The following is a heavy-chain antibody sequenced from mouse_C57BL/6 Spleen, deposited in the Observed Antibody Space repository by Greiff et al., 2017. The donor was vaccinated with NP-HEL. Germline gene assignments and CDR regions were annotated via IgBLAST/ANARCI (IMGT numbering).Heavy chain of an antibody. CDR1: GYTFTSYW. Sequence: QVQLKQPGAELVMPGASVKLSCKASGYTFTSYWMHWVKQRPGQGLEWIGEIDPSDSYTNYNQKFKGKSTLTVDKSSSTAYMQLSSLTSEDSAVYYCARVTTVVMDYWGQGTTLTVSS. D-gene: IGHD1-1*01. CDR2: IDPSDSYT. V-gene: IGHV1-69*01. J-gene: IGHJ2*01. CDR3: ARVTTVVMDY.